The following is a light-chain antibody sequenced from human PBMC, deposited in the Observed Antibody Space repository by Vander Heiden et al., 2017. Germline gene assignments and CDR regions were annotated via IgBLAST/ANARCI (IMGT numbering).Light chain of an antibody. CDR3: NSRDSSGNHVV. V-gene: IGLV3-19*01. J-gene: IGLJ2*01. CDR2: GKN. Sequence: SSELPQDTAVSVALGPPVRITCQGDSLRSYYASWYQQKPGQAPVLVIYGKNNRPSGIPDRFSGSSSGNTASLTITGAQAEDEADYYCNSRDSSGNHVVFGGGTKLTGL. CDR1: SLRSYY.